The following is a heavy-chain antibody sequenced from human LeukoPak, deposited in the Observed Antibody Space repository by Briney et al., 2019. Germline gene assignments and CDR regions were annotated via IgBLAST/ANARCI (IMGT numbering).Heavy chain of an antibody. J-gene: IGHJ4*02. V-gene: IGHV4-59*01. CDR3: ARAGGSNSRAMDLDY. D-gene: IGHD4-11*01. CDR2: IYYSGST. CDR1: GGSFRGYY. Sequence: SETLSLTCTVYGGSFRGYYWSWIRQPPGKGLEWIGDIYYSGSTNYNPSLKSRVSISVDTSKNQFSLKLSSVTAADTAVYYCARAGGSNSRAMDLDYWGQGILVTVSS.